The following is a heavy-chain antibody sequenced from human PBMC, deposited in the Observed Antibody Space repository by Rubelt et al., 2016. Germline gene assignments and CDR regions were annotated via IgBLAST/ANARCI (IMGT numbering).Heavy chain of an antibody. Sequence: QLQLQESGPGLVKPSETLSLTCAVYGGSFTGYYWSWIRQPPGKGLEWIGEINHSGSTNYNPSLKSRVTISVATSKNQFSLKLSSVTAADTAVYYCARGGTMVRGVIPRDYWGQGTLVTVSS. CDR2: INHSGST. D-gene: IGHD3-10*01. CDR1: GGSFTGYY. V-gene: IGHV4-34*01. J-gene: IGHJ4*02. CDR3: ARGGTMVRGVIPRDY.